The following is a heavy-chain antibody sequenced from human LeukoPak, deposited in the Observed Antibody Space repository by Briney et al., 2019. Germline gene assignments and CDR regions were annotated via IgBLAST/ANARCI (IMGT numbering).Heavy chain of an antibody. D-gene: IGHD6-19*01. Sequence: ASVKVSCKASGYTFTGYYMHWVRQAPGQGLELMGGFDPEDGETTYAQKFQGRVTMTEDTSTDTAYMELSSLRSEDTAVYYCATVTSAVAGTGNYFDSWGQGTLVTVSS. CDR1: GYTFTGYY. CDR2: FDPEDGET. J-gene: IGHJ4*02. V-gene: IGHV1-24*01. CDR3: ATVTSAVAGTGNYFDS.